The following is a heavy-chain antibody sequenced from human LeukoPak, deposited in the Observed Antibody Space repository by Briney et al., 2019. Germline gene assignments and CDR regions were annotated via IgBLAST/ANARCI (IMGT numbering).Heavy chain of an antibody. CDR3: AKDRGDYEDGELFDC. D-gene: IGHD4-17*01. CDR1: GFTFSSYA. Sequence: GGSLRLSCAASGFTFSSYAMSWVRQAPGKGLEWVSAISGSGGSTYYADSVKGRFTISRDNSKNTLYLQMNSLRAEDTAVYYCAKDRGDYEDGELFDCWGQGTLVTVSS. CDR2: ISGSGGST. V-gene: IGHV3-23*01. J-gene: IGHJ4*02.